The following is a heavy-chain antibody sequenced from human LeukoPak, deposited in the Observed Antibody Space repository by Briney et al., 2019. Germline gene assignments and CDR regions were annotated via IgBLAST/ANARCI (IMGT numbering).Heavy chain of an antibody. CDR1: GFTFSSYA. D-gene: IGHD1-26*01. V-gene: IGHV3-30-3*01. Sequence: PGGSLRLSCAASGFTFSSYAMHWVRQAPGKGLEWVAVISYDGSNKYYADSVKGRFTISRDNSKNTLYLQMNSLRAEDTAVYYCAQGGVGATEKVFDYWGQGTLVTVSS. J-gene: IGHJ4*02. CDR3: AQGGVGATEKVFDY. CDR2: ISYDGSNK.